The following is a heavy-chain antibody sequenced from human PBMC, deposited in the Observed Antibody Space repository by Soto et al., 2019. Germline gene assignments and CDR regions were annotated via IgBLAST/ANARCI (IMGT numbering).Heavy chain of an antibody. J-gene: IGHJ5*02. CDR2: IIPIFGTA. CDR3: ARDPLTPGSGWNLFCQLGFDP. D-gene: IGHD6-19*01. CDR1: RVTISSYA. Sequence: PVEPSWEAPRVTISSYAMCWARQANGQGLELMGGIIPIFGTANYAQKFQGRVTITADESTSTAYMELSSLRSEDTAVYYCARDPLTPGSGWNLFCQLGFDPWGQGTLVTVFS. V-gene: IGHV1-69*13.